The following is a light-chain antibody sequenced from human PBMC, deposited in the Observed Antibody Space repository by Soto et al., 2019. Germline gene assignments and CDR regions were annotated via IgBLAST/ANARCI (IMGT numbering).Light chain of an antibody. CDR3: QQYGNSPRT. CDR1: QSISRN. CDR2: GAS. J-gene: IGKJ1*01. Sequence: EIVMTQSPPTLSVSQGERATLSCRASQSISRNLAWFQQKPGQAPTLLIFGASTRAAGIPARFSGSGSGTDFTLTISRLEPEDFAMYYCQQYGNSPRTFGQGTKVDIK. V-gene: IGKV3-15*01.